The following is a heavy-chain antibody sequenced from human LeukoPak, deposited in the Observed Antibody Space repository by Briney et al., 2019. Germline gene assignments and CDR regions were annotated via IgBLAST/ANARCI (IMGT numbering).Heavy chain of an antibody. J-gene: IGHJ3*02. CDR1: GFTFSNHG. CDR3: AKGRGDCSSTSCYRATFDI. CDR2: ISGSGSST. D-gene: IGHD2-2*02. Sequence: GGSLRLSCAASGFTFSNHGMSWVRQAPGKGLEWVSLISGSGSSTYYADSVKGRFTISRDNSKNTLYLQMNSLRVEDTAVYYCAKGRGDCSSTSCYRATFDIWGQGTMVTVSS. V-gene: IGHV3-23*01.